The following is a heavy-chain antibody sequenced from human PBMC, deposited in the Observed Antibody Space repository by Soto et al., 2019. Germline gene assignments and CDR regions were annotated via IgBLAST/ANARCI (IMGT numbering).Heavy chain of an antibody. V-gene: IGHV1-69*06. Sequence: SVKVSCKASGGTFSSYAISWVRQAPGQGLEWMGGIIPIFGTANYAQKFQGRVTITADKSTSTAYMELSSLRSEDTAVYYCARDFFGEAPGAFDIWGQGTMVTVSS. CDR1: GGTFSSYA. CDR3: ARDFFGEAPGAFDI. J-gene: IGHJ3*02. CDR2: IIPIFGTA. D-gene: IGHD3-10*01.